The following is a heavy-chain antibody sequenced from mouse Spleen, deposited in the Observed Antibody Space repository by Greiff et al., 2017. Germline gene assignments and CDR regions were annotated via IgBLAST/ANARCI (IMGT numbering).Heavy chain of an antibody. CDR3: ARAGNWVFDY. Sequence: EVKVVESGGGLVKPGGSLKLSCAASGFTFSSYAMSWVRQTPEKRLEWVATISDGGSYTYYPDNVKGRFTISRDNAKNNLYLQMSHLKSEDTAMYYCARAGNWVFDYWGQGTTLTVSS. CDR1: GFTFSSYA. V-gene: IGHV5-4*03. D-gene: IGHD4-1*01. CDR2: ISDGGSYT. J-gene: IGHJ2*01.